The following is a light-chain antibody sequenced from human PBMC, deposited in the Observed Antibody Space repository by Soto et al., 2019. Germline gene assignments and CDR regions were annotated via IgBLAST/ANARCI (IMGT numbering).Light chain of an antibody. Sequence: QSVLTQSPSVSGAPGQRVTISCTGSSSNIGAGYDVHWYQQLPGTAPKLLIFANINRPSGVPDRFSGSKSGTSASLAITGLRAEDEADYYCCSHADSYTWVFGGGTKLTVL. CDR1: SSNIGAGYD. J-gene: IGLJ3*02. CDR2: ANI. V-gene: IGLV1-40*01. CDR3: CSHADSYTWV.